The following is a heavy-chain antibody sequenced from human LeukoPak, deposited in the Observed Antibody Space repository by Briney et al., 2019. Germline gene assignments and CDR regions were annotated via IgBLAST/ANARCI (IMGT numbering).Heavy chain of an antibody. CDR1: GGTFSSYV. Sequence: ASVKVSCKASGGTFSSYVITWVRQAPGQGLEWMGRIIPMLDIQNYAQKFQGRVTITADKSTSTAYMELRSLRSDDTAVYYCARVAAAGSNPDWGQGTLVTVSS. J-gene: IGHJ4*02. CDR2: IIPMLDIQ. V-gene: IGHV1-69*04. D-gene: IGHD6-13*01. CDR3: ARVAAAGSNPD.